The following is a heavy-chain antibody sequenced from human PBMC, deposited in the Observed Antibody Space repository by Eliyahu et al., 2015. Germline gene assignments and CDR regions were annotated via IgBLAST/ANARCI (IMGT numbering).Heavy chain of an antibody. V-gene: IGHV3-7*01. CDR3: ARDRMVQGVIIWNRAYYYYGMDV. Sequence: EVQLVESXGGLVQPGGSLRLSXAASGFTFSSYCMSWVRXAPGKGLEWVANIKQDGSEKYYVDSVKGRFTISRDNAKNSLYLQMNSLRAEDTAVYYCARDRMVQGVIIWNRAYYYYGMDVWGQGTTVTVSS. CDR2: IKQDGSEK. D-gene: IGHD3-10*01. CDR1: GFTFSSYC. J-gene: IGHJ6*02.